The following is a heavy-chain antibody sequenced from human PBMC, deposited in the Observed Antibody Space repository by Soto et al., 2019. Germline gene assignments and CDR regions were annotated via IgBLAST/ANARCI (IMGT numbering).Heavy chain of an antibody. J-gene: IGHJ5*02. Sequence: SETLSLTCTVSGGSIDSGGFYWSWIGQPPGKGLEWIGYVYYSGTTNYNPFLKSRVTLSLDKSKNQFSLKMNSVTAADKAVYYGARAVIAPSNYFDPWGQGTLVSVS. CDR3: ARAVIAPSNYFDP. D-gene: IGHD4-4*01. V-gene: IGHV4-61*08. CDR1: GGSIDSGGFY. CDR2: VYYSGTT.